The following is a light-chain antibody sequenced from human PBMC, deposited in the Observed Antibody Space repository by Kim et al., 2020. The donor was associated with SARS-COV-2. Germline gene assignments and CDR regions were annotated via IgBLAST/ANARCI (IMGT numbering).Light chain of an antibody. Sequence: SPAERATLSCRASLSVSSSYLAWYQQKPGQAPRLLIYGASSRATGIPDRFSGSGSGTDFTLTISRLEPEDFAVYYCQQYGSSPATFGQGTKVDIK. V-gene: IGKV3-20*01. J-gene: IGKJ1*01. CDR1: LSVSSSY. CDR3: QQYGSSPAT. CDR2: GAS.